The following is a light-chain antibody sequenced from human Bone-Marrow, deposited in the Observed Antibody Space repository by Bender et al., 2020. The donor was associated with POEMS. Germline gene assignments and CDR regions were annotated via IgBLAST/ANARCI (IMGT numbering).Light chain of an antibody. CDR2: DVV. J-gene: IGLJ1*01. CDR1: SSDIGAYNL. Sequence: QSALTQPASVSGSPGQSITISCTGTSSDIGAYNLVSWHQQHPGKAPKVIIYDVVNRPAGVSDRFSGSNSGNTASLTISDLQADDEADYCGSSYATSDTYVFGTGTKVTVL. CDR3: SSYATSDTYV. V-gene: IGLV2-14*03.